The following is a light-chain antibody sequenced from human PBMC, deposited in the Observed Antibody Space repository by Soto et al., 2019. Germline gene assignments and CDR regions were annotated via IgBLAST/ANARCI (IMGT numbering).Light chain of an antibody. CDR2: EVR. CDR3: SSYTSTSTLV. CDR1: SSDVGAYNS. J-gene: IGLJ2*01. Sequence: QSPLAQPASVSGSPGQSITLSCTGTSSDVGAYNSVSWYQQHPGKAPKLMIYEVRNRPSGVSNRFSGSKSGNTASLTISGLQAEDEADYYCSSYTSTSTLVFGGGTKLTVL. V-gene: IGLV2-14*01.